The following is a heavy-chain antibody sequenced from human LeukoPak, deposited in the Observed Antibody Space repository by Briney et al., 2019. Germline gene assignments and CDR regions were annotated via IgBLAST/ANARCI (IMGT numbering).Heavy chain of an antibody. CDR3: ARDPLDTAIAEGKTDY. V-gene: IGHV1-69*04. CDR1: GGTFSSYA. J-gene: IGHJ4*02. CDR2: IIPILGIA. Sequence: SVKASCKASGGTFSSYAISWVRQAPGQGLEWMGRIIPILGIANYAQKFQGRVTITADKSTSTAYMELSSLRSEDTAVYYCARDPLDTAIAEGKTDYWGQGTLVTVSS. D-gene: IGHD5-18*01.